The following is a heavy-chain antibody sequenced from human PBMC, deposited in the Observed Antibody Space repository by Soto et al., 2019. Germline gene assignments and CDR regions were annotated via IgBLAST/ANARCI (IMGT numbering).Heavy chain of an antibody. J-gene: IGHJ6*03. D-gene: IGHD6-19*01. Sequence: VQLVESGGGLVQPGRSLRLSCAASGFTFDDYAMHWVRQAPGKGLEWVSGISWNSGSIGYADSVKGRFTISRDNAKNSLYLQMNSLRAEDTALYYCAKDGDSSGWTNYYYYYMDVWGKGTTVTVSS. CDR1: GFTFDDYA. V-gene: IGHV3-9*01. CDR2: ISWNSGSI. CDR3: AKDGDSSGWTNYYYYYMDV.